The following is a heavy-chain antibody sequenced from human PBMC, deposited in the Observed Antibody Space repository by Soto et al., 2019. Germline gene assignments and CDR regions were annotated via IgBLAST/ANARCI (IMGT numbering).Heavy chain of an antibody. CDR3: SRQWEGVFDI. D-gene: IGHD1-26*01. Sequence: EVQLVESGGGLVKPGGSLRLSCAASGFTFSNAWMNWVRQAPGKGLEWVGHIKSKTDGGTTDYAAPVRGRITISRDDSKNTLYLQMNSLKSEDTAVYYCSRQWEGVFDIWGQGTMVTVSS. J-gene: IGHJ3*02. CDR1: GFTFSNAW. V-gene: IGHV3-15*07. CDR2: IKSKTDGGTT.